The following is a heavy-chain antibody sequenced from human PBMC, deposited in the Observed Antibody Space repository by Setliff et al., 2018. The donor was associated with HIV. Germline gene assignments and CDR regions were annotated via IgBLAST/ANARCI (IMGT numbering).Heavy chain of an antibody. CDR2: IVPIFSPA. D-gene: IGHD3-22*01. V-gene: IGHV1-69*05. J-gene: IGHJ4*02. Sequence: SVKVSCKASGGTFSTYAISWLRQAPGQGLEWMGGIVPIFSPANYAQKFLGRVTITTDESTSTAYMELSSLRSEDTAVYYCASLFDYDSSGYLIYWGQGTLVTVSS. CDR3: ASLFDYDSSGYLIY. CDR1: GGTFSTYA.